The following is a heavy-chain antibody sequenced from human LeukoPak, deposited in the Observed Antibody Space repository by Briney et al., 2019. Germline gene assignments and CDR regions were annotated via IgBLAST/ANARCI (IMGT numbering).Heavy chain of an antibody. V-gene: IGHV1-46*01. J-gene: IGHJ4*02. Sequence: ASVKVSCKASGYTFTSYYMHWVRQAPGRGLEWMGIINPSGGSTSYAQKFQGRVTMTRDTSTSTVYMELSSLRSEDTAVYYCARDGSSYDFDYWGQGTLVTVSS. CDR1: GYTFTSYY. D-gene: IGHD3-22*01. CDR3: ARDGSSYDFDY. CDR2: INPSGGST.